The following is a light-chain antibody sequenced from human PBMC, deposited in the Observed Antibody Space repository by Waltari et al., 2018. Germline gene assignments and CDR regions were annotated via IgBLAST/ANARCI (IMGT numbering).Light chain of an antibody. V-gene: IGKV2-40*01. CDR2: GGS. CDR1: QSLLQSNGNTY. J-gene: IGKJ4*01. Sequence: DIVMTQTPLSLPITPGEPASISCRSSQSLLQSNGNTYLNWYLQKPGQSPQLLIYGGSSRASGVPDRFSGSGSGTDFTLKISKVEAEDVGIYYCVQALAFPLTFGGGTKVEIK. CDR3: VQALAFPLT.